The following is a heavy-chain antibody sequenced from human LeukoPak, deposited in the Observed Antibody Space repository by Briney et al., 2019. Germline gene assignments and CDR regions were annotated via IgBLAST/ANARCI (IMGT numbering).Heavy chain of an antibody. CDR2: ISSSSSTI. J-gene: IGHJ3*02. CDR3: AKDSGSPDADAFDI. D-gene: IGHD1-26*01. Sequence: GGSLRLSCAASGFTFSSYSMNWVRQAPGKGLEWVSYISSSSSTIYYADSVKGRFTISRDNAKNSLYLQMNSLRTEDTALYYCAKDSGSPDADAFDIWGQGTMVTVSS. V-gene: IGHV3-48*01. CDR1: GFTFSSYS.